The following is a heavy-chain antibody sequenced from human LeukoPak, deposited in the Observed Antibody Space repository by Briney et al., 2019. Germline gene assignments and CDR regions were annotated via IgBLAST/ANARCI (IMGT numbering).Heavy chain of an antibody. CDR1: GFTFDDYA. CDR3: AKAPSGYSSSSYYFDY. D-gene: IGHD6-6*01. V-gene: IGHV3-9*03. Sequence: GRSLRLSCAASGFTFDDYAMHWVRQAPGKGLEWVSGISWNSGSIGYADSVKGRFTISRDNAKNSLYLQMNSLRAEDVALYYCAKAPSGYSSSSYYFDYWGQGTLVTVSS. J-gene: IGHJ4*02. CDR2: ISWNSGSI.